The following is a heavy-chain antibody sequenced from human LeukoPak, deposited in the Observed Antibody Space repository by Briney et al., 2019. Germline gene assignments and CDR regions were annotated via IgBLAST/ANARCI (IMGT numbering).Heavy chain of an antibody. V-gene: IGHV4-34*01. CDR3: ARWSVDTAPLDY. CDR1: GGSFSGYY. D-gene: IGHD5-18*01. J-gene: IGHJ4*02. CDR2: INHSGST. Sequence: PSETLSLTCAVYGGSFSGYYWSWIRQPPGKGLEWIGEINHSGSTNYNPSLKSRVTISVDTSKNQFSLKLSSVTAADTAVYYCARWSVDTAPLDYWGQGTLVTVSS.